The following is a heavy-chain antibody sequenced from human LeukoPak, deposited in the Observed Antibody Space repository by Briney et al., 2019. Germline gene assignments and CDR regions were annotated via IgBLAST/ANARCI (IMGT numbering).Heavy chain of an antibody. J-gene: IGHJ6*02. CDR2: ISSSGSTI. CDR1: GFTFSSYE. CDR3: ARTDYYDSSGYYGRGYYYYYGMDV. Sequence: PGGSLRLSCAASGFTFSSYEMNWVRQAPGKGLEWVSYISSSGSTIYYADSVKGRFTISRDNAKNSLYLQMNSLRAEDTAVYYYARTDYYDSSGYYGRGYYYYYGMDVWGQGTTVTVSS. V-gene: IGHV3-48*03. D-gene: IGHD3-22*01.